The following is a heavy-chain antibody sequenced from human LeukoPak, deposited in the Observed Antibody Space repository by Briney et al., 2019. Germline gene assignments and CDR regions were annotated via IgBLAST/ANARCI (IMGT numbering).Heavy chain of an antibody. D-gene: IGHD2-2*01. CDR2: ISYSGST. J-gene: IGHJ4*02. V-gene: IGHV4-59*08. CDR3: ARVIGYCSSTSCFGYFDY. Sequence: SETLSLTCTVSSGSISSYLWSWIRQPPGKGLEWIGYISYSGSTNYNPSLKSRVTISVDTSRNQFSLKLSSVTAADTAVYYCARVIGYCSSTSCFGYFDYWGRGTLVTVSS. CDR1: SGSISSYL.